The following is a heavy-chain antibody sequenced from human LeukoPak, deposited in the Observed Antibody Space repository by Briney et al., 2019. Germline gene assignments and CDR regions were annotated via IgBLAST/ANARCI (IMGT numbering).Heavy chain of an antibody. Sequence: PGGSLRLSCAASGFTFSNAWMSWVRQAPGKGLEWVGRIKSKTDGGTTDYAAPVKGRFTISRDDSKNTLYLQMNSLKTEDTAAYYCTSTYDFWSGYRYWGQGTLVTVSS. CDR3: TSTYDFWSGYRY. CDR1: GFTFSNAW. CDR2: IKSKTDGGTT. V-gene: IGHV3-15*01. D-gene: IGHD3-3*01. J-gene: IGHJ4*02.